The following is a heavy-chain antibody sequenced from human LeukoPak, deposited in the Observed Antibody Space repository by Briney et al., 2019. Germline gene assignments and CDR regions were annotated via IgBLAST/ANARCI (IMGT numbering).Heavy chain of an antibody. V-gene: IGHV3-15*07. Sequence: PGGSLRLSCAASDFTFSNTWMNWVRQAPGKGVEWVGRIKSEIDGGATDYAAPVQGRFIISRDDSQATLYLQMNSLKTEDTAVYYCTTGGSVIVAGTRAFDIWGQGTMVTVSS. J-gene: IGHJ3*02. CDR3: TTGGSVIVAGTRAFDI. CDR2: IKSEIDGGAT. CDR1: DFTFSNTW. D-gene: IGHD5-12*01.